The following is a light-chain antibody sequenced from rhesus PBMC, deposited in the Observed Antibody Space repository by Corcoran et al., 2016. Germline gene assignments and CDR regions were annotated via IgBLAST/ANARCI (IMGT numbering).Light chain of an antibody. CDR1: QSISSR. CDR2: KAS. CDR3: LQNYSSPYS. Sequence: DIQMTQSPSSLSAPVGDTVTITCRASQSISSRLDWYQQKPGKAPNVRIYKASRLQRGVPSRFSGHGSGTDFTLTISSVQPEYFATYYCLQNYSSPYSFDQGTKVGIK. J-gene: IGKJ2*01. V-gene: IGKV1-22*01.